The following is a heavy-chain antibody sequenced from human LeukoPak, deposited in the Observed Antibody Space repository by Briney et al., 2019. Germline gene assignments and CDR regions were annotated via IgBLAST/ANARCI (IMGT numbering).Heavy chain of an antibody. J-gene: IGHJ4*02. CDR3: AREPERSGRPG. D-gene: IGHD1-26*01. V-gene: IGHV4-30-4*01. Sequence: SQTLSLTCTVSGGSISSGDYYWSWIRQPPGTGLEWIGYIYYSGSTYYNPSLKSRVTISVDTSKNQFSLKLSSVTAADTAVYYCAREPERSGRPGWGQGTLVTVSS. CDR1: GGSISSGDYY. CDR2: IYYSGST.